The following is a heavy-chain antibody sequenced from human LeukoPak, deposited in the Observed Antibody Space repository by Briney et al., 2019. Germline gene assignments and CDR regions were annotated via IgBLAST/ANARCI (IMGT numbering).Heavy chain of an antibody. D-gene: IGHD5-18*01. CDR3: ARTTYSYGFYWYFDL. CDR1: GYTFTSYY. J-gene: IGHJ2*01. Sequence: GASVKVSCKASGYTFTSYYMHWVRQAPGQGLEWMGGINPSGGSTSYAQKFQGRLTMTRDTSTSTVYMELSSLRSEDTAVYYCARTTYSYGFYWYFDLWGRGTLVTVSS. CDR2: INPSGGST. V-gene: IGHV1-46*01.